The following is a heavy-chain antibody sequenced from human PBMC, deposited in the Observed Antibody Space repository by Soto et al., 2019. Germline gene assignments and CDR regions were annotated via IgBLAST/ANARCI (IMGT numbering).Heavy chain of an antibody. CDR1: GDSLSGCY. D-gene: IGHD1-26*01. CDR3: ARMGLLYYFDI. Sequence: SXTVSGDSLSGCYLSWIRQPAGKGLEWIGRIYTAENTNYKSSLKSRVTMSVDTSKNLFSLRLNSVTAADTAVYYCARMGLLYYFDIWGQGTLVTVSS. J-gene: IGHJ4*02. V-gene: IGHV4-4*07. CDR2: IYTAENT.